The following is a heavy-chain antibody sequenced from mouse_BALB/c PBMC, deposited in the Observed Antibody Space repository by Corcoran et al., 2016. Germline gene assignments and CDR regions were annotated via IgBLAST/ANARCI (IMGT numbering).Heavy chain of an antibody. J-gene: IGHJ3*01. D-gene: IGHD1-1*01. Sequence: QIQLVQSGPELKKPGETVKISCKASGYTFTNYGMNWVKQAPGKGLKWMGWINTYTGEPTYADDFKGRFAFSLETSASIAFLQISNLKSEDMATYFCAGDYGTSYGWFAYWGQGTLVTVSA. CDR1: GYTFTNYG. CDR2: INTYTGEP. V-gene: IGHV9-1*02. CDR3: AGDYGTSYGWFAY.